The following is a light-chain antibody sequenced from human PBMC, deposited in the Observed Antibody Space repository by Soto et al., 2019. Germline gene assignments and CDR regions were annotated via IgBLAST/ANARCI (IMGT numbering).Light chain of an antibody. V-gene: IGLV2-23*02. CDR3: CSYAGSSTYV. CDR1: SSNIGSYNH. Sequence: QSVLTQPASASGSPGQSITISCSGTSSNIGSYNHVAWYKQHPRQATKLMIYEVSKRPSGVSSRFCCSKSGNTASLTIARLQAEDAADYYCCSYAGSSTYVFGTGTKVTVL. J-gene: IGLJ1*01. CDR2: EVS.